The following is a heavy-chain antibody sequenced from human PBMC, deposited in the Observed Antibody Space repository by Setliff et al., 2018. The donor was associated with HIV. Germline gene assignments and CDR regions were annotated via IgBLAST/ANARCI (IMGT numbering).Heavy chain of an antibody. CDR3: ARNFGLSPSGKYYYYYGMDI. V-gene: IGHV1-2*02. D-gene: IGHD3-10*01. CDR2: VNPNSGDA. CDR1: GYTFTGHY. J-gene: IGHJ6*02. Sequence: ASVKVSCKASGYTFTGHYLHWVRQAPGQGLEWLGWVNPNSGDAIYAQNFQGQVTMTRDTSINAAYMELRGLRSDDTAVYYCARNFGLSPSGKYYYYYGMDIWGQGTTVTVS.